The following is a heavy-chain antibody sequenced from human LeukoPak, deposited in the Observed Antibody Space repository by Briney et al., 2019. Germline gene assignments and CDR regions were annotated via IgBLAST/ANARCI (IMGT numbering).Heavy chain of an antibody. CDR2: IDTSSSYT. J-gene: IGHJ4*02. CDR3: AGGKWQQLPLGY. D-gene: IGHD6-13*01. Sequence: GGSLRLSCAASGFTFSDHYMSWIRQAPEKGLEWLSYIDTSSSYTNYADSVKGRLTISRDNANNSLYLQMNSLRAEDTAVYYCAGGKWQQLPLGYWGQGTLVTVSS. V-gene: IGHV3-11*06. CDR1: GFTFSDHY.